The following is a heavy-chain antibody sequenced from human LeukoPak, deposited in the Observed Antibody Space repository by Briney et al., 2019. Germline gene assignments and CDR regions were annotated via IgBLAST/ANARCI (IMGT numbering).Heavy chain of an antibody. J-gene: IGHJ3*02. Sequence: SSVKVSCKASGGTFSSYAISWVRQAPGQGLEWMGGIIPIFGTANYAQELQGRVTITADKSTSTAYMELSSLRSEDTAVYYCARGYCSSTSCYAFDIWGQGTMVTVSS. CDR3: ARGYCSSTSCYAFDI. D-gene: IGHD2-2*01. CDR2: IIPIFGTA. CDR1: GGTFSSYA. V-gene: IGHV1-69*06.